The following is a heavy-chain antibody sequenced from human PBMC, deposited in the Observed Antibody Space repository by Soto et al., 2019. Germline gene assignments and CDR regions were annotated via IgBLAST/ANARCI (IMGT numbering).Heavy chain of an antibody. CDR3: TTTYYVFWSGYYTHYFDY. Sequence: GGSLRLSCAASGFTFSNAWMNWVRQAPGKGLEWVGRIKSKTDGGTTDYAAPVKGRFTISRDDSKNTLYLQMNSLKTEDTAVYYCTTTYYVFWSGYYTHYFDYWGQGTLVTVSS. CDR2: IKSKTDGGTT. D-gene: IGHD3-3*01. V-gene: IGHV3-15*07. CDR1: GFTFSNAW. J-gene: IGHJ4*02.